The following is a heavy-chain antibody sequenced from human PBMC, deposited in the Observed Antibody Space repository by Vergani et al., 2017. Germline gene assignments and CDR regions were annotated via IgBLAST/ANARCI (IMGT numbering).Heavy chain of an antibody. Sequence: QVQLVQSGAEVKKPGSSVKVSCKASGGTFSSYAISWVRQAPGQGLEWMGGIIPIFGTANYAQKFQGRVPITADESTSTAYMELSSLRSEDTAVYYCATDLSSVIAAAGTGSDVAMDVWGQGTTVTVSS. CDR1: GGTFSSYA. CDR2: IIPIFGTA. J-gene: IGHJ6*02. CDR3: ATDLSSVIAAAGTGSDVAMDV. D-gene: IGHD6-13*01. V-gene: IGHV1-69*01.